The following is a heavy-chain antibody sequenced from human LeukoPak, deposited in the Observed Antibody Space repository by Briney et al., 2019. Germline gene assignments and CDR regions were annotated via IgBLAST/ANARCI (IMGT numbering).Heavy chain of an antibody. D-gene: IGHD3-22*01. J-gene: IGHJ4*02. CDR3: ARDYYDSSGYNYFDY. V-gene: IGHV3-48*01. CDR2: ISSSSSTI. CDR1: GFTFSSYS. Sequence: GGSLRLSCAASGFTFSSYSMNWVRQAPGKGLEWVSYISSSSSTIYYADSVKGRFTISRDNAKNPLYLQMNSLRAEDTAVYYCARDYYDSSGYNYFDYWGQGTLVTVSS.